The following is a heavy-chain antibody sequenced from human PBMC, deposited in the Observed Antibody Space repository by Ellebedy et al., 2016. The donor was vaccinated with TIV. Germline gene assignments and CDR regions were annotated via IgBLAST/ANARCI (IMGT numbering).Heavy chain of an antibody. J-gene: IGHJ4*02. CDR2: ISANNGDT. D-gene: IGHD3-3*01. V-gene: IGHV1-18*04. Sequence: AASVKVSCKASGYTFTGYYIHWVRQAPGQGLEWMGWISANNGDTNYAQKFQGRVTMTTDTSTTTVYMELRSLRSDDTAVYYCARDWSGHWGQGTLVTVSS. CDR1: GYTFTGYY. CDR3: ARDWSGH.